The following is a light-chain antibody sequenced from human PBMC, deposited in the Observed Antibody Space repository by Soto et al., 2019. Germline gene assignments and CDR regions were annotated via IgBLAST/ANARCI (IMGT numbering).Light chain of an antibody. CDR2: QDT. CDR1: RLGNKY. J-gene: IGLJ2*01. Sequence: SYELTQPPSVSVSPGQTASITCSGERLGNKYASWYQQKPGQSPVLVISQDTKRTSGIPERFSGSSSGNTATLTISGTQAMDEADYYCQAWDSSTAVFGGGTKLTVL. CDR3: QAWDSSTAV. V-gene: IGLV3-1*01.